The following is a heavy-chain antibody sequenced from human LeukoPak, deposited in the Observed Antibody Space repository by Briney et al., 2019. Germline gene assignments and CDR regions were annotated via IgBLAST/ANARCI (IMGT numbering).Heavy chain of an antibody. D-gene: IGHD2-15*01. Sequence: GGSLRLSCAASGFTFSSYAMSWVRQAPGKGLEWVSAISGSGGSTYYADSVKGRFTISRDNSKNTLYLQMNSLRAEDTAVYYCAKRVPYCSGGSCHEYFDHWGQGTLVTVSS. V-gene: IGHV3-23*01. CDR2: ISGSGGST. J-gene: IGHJ4*02. CDR3: AKRVPYCSGGSCHEYFDH. CDR1: GFTFSSYA.